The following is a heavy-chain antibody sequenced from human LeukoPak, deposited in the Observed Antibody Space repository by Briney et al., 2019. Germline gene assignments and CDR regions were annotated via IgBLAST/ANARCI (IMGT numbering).Heavy chain of an antibody. Sequence: GGSLRLSCAASGFSFSNYGIHWVRQAPGKGLEWVTFMQYDGSDIFYADSVKGRFTISRDNSKNTVYLQMNSLSIEDTAVYYCASGYSSDYGGNVYWGRGTLVTVSS. D-gene: IGHD4-23*01. J-gene: IGHJ4*02. CDR3: ASGYSSDYGGNVY. V-gene: IGHV3-30*02. CDR2: MQYDGSDI. CDR1: GFSFSNYG.